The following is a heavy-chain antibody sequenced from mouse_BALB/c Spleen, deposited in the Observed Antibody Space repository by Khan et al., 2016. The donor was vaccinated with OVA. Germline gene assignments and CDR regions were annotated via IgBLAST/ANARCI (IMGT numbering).Heavy chain of an antibody. CDR1: GYSITSGYG. Sequence: EVQLQESGPGLVKPSQSLSLTCTVTGYSITSGYGWNWIRQFPGNKLEWMGYISHSGSTNYNPSLKSRISITRDTSKNQFFLQLNSVSTEDTATYFCDRTARIKYWGQGTTLTVSS. D-gene: IGHD1-2*01. J-gene: IGHJ2*01. CDR2: ISHSGST. V-gene: IGHV3-2*02. CDR3: DRTARIKY.